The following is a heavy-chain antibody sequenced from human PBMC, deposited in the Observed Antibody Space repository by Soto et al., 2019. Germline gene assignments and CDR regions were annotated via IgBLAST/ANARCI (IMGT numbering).Heavy chain of an antibody. CDR2: ISSSSSTI. CDR3: ARDIVVVVAATPGAHYYGMDV. D-gene: IGHD2-15*01. J-gene: IGHJ6*02. CDR1: GFNFSSYS. Sequence: PGGSLRLSCAASGFNFSSYSMNWVRQAPGKGLEKVSYISSSSSTIYYADSVKGRFTISRDNAKNSLYLQMNSLRAEYTAVYYCARDIVVVVAATPGAHYYGMDVWGQGT. V-gene: IGHV3-48*01.